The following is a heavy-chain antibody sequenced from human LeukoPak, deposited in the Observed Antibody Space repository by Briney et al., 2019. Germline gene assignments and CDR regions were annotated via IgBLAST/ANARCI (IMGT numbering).Heavy chain of an antibody. D-gene: IGHD3-9*01. CDR2: INWNGGST. V-gene: IGHV3-20*01. Sequence: PGGSLRLSCAASGFTFDDYGMSWVRQAPGKGLEWVSGINWNGGSTGYADSVKGRFTISRDNAKNSLYLQMNSLRAEDTALYHCARWGGKSDILTGYFFDDYWGQGTLVTVSS. CDR3: ARWGGKSDILTGYFFDDY. CDR1: GFTFDDYG. J-gene: IGHJ4*02.